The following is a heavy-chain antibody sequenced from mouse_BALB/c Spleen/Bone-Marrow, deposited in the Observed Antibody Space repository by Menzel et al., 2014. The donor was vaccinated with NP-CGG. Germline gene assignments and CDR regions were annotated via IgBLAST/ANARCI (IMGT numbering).Heavy chain of an antibody. CDR1: GYTFSSDY. V-gene: IGHV1S81*02. CDR2: INPSNGGT. J-gene: IGHJ4*01. Sequence: QVQLQQSGAELVKPGASVKLSCKASGYTFSSDYMYWVKQRPGQGLEWIGEINPSNGGTNFNEKFKSKATLTIDKSSSTASMQLSSLTSEDSAVYYCTRSRRAMDYWGQGTSVPVSS. CDR3: TRSRRAMDY.